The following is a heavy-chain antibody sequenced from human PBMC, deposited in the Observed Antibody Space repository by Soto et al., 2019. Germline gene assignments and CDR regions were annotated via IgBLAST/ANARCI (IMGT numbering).Heavy chain of an antibody. V-gene: IGHV4-39*01. D-gene: IGHD2-21*02. Sequence: PSETLSLTCIVSGESISSSSYYWGWVRQPPGKGLEWIGSIYYSGRTYYNPSFKSRVTISIDTSKNQFSPKLSSVTATDTAVYYCARQRQTVLTQAYFDHWGQGALVTVCS. CDR2: IYYSGRT. CDR3: ARQRQTVLTQAYFDH. J-gene: IGHJ4*02. CDR1: GESISSSSYY.